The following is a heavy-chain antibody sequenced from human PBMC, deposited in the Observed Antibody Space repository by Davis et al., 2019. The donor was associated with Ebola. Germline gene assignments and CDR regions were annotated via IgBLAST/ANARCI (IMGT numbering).Heavy chain of an antibody. CDR2: INVGST. CDR3: ASLGGVIDY. Sequence: PGGSLRLSCEASGVTIATHDINWVRQVPGKGLEWVSGINVGSTFYADSVKGRFTISRDNSKNTLYLQMNSLRADDTAVYYCASLGGVIDYWGQGTLVTVSS. D-gene: IGHD2-8*01. V-gene: IGHV3-23*01. J-gene: IGHJ4*02. CDR1: GVTIATHD.